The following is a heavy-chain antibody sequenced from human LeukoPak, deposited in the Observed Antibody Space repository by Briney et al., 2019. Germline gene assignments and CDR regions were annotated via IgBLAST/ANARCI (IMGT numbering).Heavy chain of an antibody. V-gene: IGHV3-7*01. D-gene: IGHD3-10*02. CDR1: GFTFSSYW. Sequence: GGSLRLSCAASGFTFSSYWMSWVRQAPGKGLEWVANIKRDGSEKKYVDPVKGRFTISRDNAKNSLYLQMNSLRAEDTAVYYCAKLGITMIGGVWGKGTTVTISS. CDR3: AKLGITMIGGV. CDR2: IKRDGSEK. J-gene: IGHJ6*04.